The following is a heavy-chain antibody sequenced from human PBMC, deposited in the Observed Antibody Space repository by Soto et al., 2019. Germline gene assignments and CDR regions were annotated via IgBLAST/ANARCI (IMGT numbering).Heavy chain of an antibody. CDR3: LYMDV. CDR1: LFTFSDHY. V-gene: IGHV3-72*01. CDR2: TRNKANSYTT. Sequence: SLRLSWSSSLFTFSDHYMYWVRQAPGKVLELFGRTRNKANSYTTEYAASVKGRFTISRDDSKNSLYLQMNSLKTEDTAVYYCLYMDVWGKGTTVTVSS. J-gene: IGHJ6*03.